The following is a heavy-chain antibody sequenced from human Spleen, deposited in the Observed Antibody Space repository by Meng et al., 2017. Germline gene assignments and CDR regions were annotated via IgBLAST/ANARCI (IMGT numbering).Heavy chain of an antibody. CDR2: INHSGST. CDR3: AVRLRNYFNY. CDR1: GGSFSGYY. Sequence: QVQLQQWGAGLWKPSETLSLTCAVYGGSFSGYYWSWIRQPPGKGLEWIGEINHSGSTNYNPSLKSRVTISVDTSKNQFSLKLSSVTAADTAVYYCAVRLRNYFNYWGQGTLVTVSS. D-gene: IGHD4-17*01. J-gene: IGHJ4*02. V-gene: IGHV4-34*01.